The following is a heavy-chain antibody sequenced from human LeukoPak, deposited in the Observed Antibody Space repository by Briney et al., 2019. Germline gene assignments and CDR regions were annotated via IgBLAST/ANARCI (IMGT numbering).Heavy chain of an antibody. D-gene: IGHD3-22*01. CDR3: ARALPYDSSGSSFDY. Sequence: GGSLRLSCAASGFTVSSNYMSWVRQAPGKGLEWVSVIYSGGSTYYADSVKGRFTISRDNSKNTLYLQMNSLRAEDTAVYYCARALPYDSSGSSFDYWGQGALVTVSS. J-gene: IGHJ4*02. V-gene: IGHV3-66*01. CDR1: GFTVSSNY. CDR2: IYSGGST.